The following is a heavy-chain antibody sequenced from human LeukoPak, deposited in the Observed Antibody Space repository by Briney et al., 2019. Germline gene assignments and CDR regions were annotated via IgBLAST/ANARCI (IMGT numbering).Heavy chain of an antibody. CDR3: AKDGYTGYSSNWFDP. J-gene: IGHJ5*02. CDR2: ISSSSSYI. Sequence: GGSLRLSCAASGFTFGSYTMNWVRQAPGKGLEWVSSISSSSSYIYYADSVKGRFTISRDNAKNSLYLQMNSLRAEDTAVYYCAKDGYTGYSSNWFDPWGQGTLVTVSS. D-gene: IGHD3-16*02. CDR1: GFTFGSYT. V-gene: IGHV3-21*01.